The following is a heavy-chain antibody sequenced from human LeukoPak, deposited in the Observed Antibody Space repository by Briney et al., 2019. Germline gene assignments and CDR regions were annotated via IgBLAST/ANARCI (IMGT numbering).Heavy chain of an antibody. D-gene: IGHD2-2*01. CDR1: GGSISSYY. V-gene: IGHV4-4*07. Sequence: PSETLSLTCTVSGGSISSYYWSWIRQPAGKGLEWIGRICTSGSTNYNPSLKSRVTMSVDTSKNQFSLKLSSVTAADTAVYYCARDQGYCSSTSCSSNWFDPWGQGTLVTVSS. CDR3: ARDQGYCSSTSCSSNWFDP. CDR2: ICTSGST. J-gene: IGHJ5*02.